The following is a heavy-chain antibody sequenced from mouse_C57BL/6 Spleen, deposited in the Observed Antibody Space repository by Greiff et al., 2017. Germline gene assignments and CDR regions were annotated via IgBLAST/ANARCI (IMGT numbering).Heavy chain of an antibody. Sequence: EVQLQQSVAELVRPGASVKLSCTASGFNIKNTYMPWVKQRPEQGLEWIGRIDPANGNTKYAPKFQGQATITADTSSNTAYLQLSSLTSEDTAIYYCASDYYGSTYFDYWGQGTTLTVSS. CDR2: IDPANGNT. CDR3: ASDYYGSTYFDY. CDR1: GFNIKNTY. J-gene: IGHJ2*01. D-gene: IGHD1-1*01. V-gene: IGHV14-3*01.